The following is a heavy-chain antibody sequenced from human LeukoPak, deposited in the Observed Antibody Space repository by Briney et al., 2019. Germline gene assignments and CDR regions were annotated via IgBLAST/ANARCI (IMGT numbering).Heavy chain of an antibody. CDR3: AREGYLGDSNYYGSGSYFYAFDI. Sequence: GGSLRLSCAASGFTFSDYYMSWIRQAPGKGLEWVSYISSSGSTIYYADSVKGRFTISRDNAKNSLYLQMNSLRAEDTAVYYCAREGYLGDSNYYGSGSYFYAFDIWGQGTMVTVSS. CDR1: GFTFSDYY. J-gene: IGHJ3*02. D-gene: IGHD3-10*01. CDR2: ISSSGSTI. V-gene: IGHV3-11*01.